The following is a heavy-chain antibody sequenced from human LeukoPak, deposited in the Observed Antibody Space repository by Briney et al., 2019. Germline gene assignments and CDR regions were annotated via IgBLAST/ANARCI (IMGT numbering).Heavy chain of an antibody. J-gene: IGHJ4*02. D-gene: IGHD4-17*01. CDR2: INTDGSTT. Sequence: PGGSLRLSCAASGFTFSSYWMYWVRQAPGKGLVWVSRINTDGSTTNYADSVKGRFTISRDNAKSTLYLQMNSLRAEDTAVYYCAAVTTADWGPGTLVTVSS. CDR1: GFTFSSYW. V-gene: IGHV3-74*01. CDR3: AAVTTAD.